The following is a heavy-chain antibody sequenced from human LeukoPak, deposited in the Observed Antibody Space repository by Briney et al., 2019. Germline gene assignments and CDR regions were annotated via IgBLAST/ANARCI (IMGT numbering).Heavy chain of an antibody. V-gene: IGHV4-4*02. Sequence: SETLSLTCAVSGGSISSSNWWSWVRQPPGKGLEWIGEIYHSGSTNYNPSLKSRVTISVDKSKNQFSRKLSSVTAADTAVYYCARDTPYDYVWGSSGDALDIWGQGTMVTVSS. J-gene: IGHJ3*02. CDR3: ARDTPYDYVWGSSGDALDI. CDR2: IYHSGST. CDR1: GGSISSSNW. D-gene: IGHD3-16*01.